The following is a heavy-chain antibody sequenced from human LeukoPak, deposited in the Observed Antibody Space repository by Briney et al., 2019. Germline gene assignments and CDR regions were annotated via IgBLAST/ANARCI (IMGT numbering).Heavy chain of an antibody. J-gene: IGHJ6*03. D-gene: IGHD6-19*01. CDR3: ARGRSSIAVAGTPYYYYCMDV. CDR1: GGSFSGYY. V-gene: IGHV4-34*01. Sequence: SETLSLTCAVNGGSFSGYYWSWIRQPPGKGLEWIGEINHSGSTNYNPSLESRVTISVDTSKNQFSLKVRSVTAADRAVYYCARGRSSIAVAGTPYYYYCMDVWRKGTTVTVSS. CDR2: INHSGST.